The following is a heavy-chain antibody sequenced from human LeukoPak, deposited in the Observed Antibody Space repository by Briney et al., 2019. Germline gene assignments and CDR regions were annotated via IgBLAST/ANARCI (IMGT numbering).Heavy chain of an antibody. CDR2: IIPIFGTA. CDR1: GGTFSSYA. CDR3: ARDHVGAAAGPNWFDP. Sequence: SVKVSCKASGGTFSSYAISWVRQAPGQGLEWMGGIIPIFGTANYAQKFQGRVTITADESTSTAYMELSSLRSEDTAVYYCARDHVGAAAGPNWFDPWGQGTLVTVSS. J-gene: IGHJ5*02. D-gene: IGHD6-13*01. V-gene: IGHV1-69*13.